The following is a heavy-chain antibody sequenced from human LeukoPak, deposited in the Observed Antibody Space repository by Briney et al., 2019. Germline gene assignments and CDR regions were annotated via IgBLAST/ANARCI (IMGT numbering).Heavy chain of an antibody. CDR2: INWNGGST. CDR1: GFTFDDYG. V-gene: IGHV3-20*04. Sequence: PGGSLRLSCAASGFTFDDYGMSWVRQAPGKGLEWVSGINWNGGSTGYADSVKGRFTISRDNAKNSLYLQMNSLRAEDTALYYCARGSQDDSSGYSVYWGQGTLVTVSS. CDR3: ARGSQDDSSGYSVY. J-gene: IGHJ4*02. D-gene: IGHD3-22*01.